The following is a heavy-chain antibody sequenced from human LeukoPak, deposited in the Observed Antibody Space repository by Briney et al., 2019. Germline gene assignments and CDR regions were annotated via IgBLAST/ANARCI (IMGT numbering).Heavy chain of an antibody. J-gene: IGHJ4*02. CDR1: GGTFSSYA. D-gene: IGHD2-8*01. V-gene: IGHV1-2*02. Sequence: ASVKVSCKASGGTFSSYAISWVRQAPGQGLEWMGGINPNSGGTNYAQKFQGRVTMTRDTSISTAYMELSRLRSDDTAVYYCAREVYGGHDYWGQGTLVTVSS. CDR3: AREVYGGHDY. CDR2: INPNSGGT.